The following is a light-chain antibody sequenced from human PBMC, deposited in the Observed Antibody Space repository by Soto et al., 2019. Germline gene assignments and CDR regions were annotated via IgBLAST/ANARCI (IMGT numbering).Light chain of an antibody. Sequence: QSVLTQPASVSGSPGDSITISCTGTSRDVGAYDYVSWYQQHPDKAPKLIIYEVSHRPSGVSNRFSGSKSVNTATLTISGLQAEDEADYYCSSYTSSSTRVFGTVTKVTVL. J-gene: IGLJ1*01. CDR2: EVS. CDR1: SRDVGAYDY. V-gene: IGLV2-14*03. CDR3: SSYTSSSTRV.